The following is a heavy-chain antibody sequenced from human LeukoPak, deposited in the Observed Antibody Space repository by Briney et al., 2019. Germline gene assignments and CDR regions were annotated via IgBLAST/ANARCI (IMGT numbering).Heavy chain of an antibody. CDR3: ARGPPTTVTRKDWFDP. CDR2: MTHSGTT. CDR1: GGSFSDYY. J-gene: IGHJ5*02. Sequence: SETLSLTCAVYGGSFSDYYWTWIRQSPGKGLEWIGEMTHSGTTNYNPSLKSRVTISVDTSKNQFSLKLSSVTAADTAMYYCARGPPTTVTRKDWFDPWGQGTLVTVSS. V-gene: IGHV4-34*01. D-gene: IGHD4-17*01.